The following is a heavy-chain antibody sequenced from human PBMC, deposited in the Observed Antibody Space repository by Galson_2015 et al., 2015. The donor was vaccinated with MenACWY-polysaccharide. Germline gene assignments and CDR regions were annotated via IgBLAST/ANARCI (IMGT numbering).Heavy chain of an antibody. J-gene: IGHJ4*02. Sequence: SLRLSCAASGFTFSTYAIHWVRQAPGKGLEWVAVVSCDGSDKYYADSVKGRFTISRDNSKNTLYLQMNSLRPEDTAVYYCAREGGRATFGVVVAYFDYWGQGTLVTVSS. CDR3: AREGGRATFGVVVAYFDY. CDR1: GFTFSTYA. V-gene: IGHV3-30-3*01. CDR2: VSCDGSDK. D-gene: IGHD3-3*01.